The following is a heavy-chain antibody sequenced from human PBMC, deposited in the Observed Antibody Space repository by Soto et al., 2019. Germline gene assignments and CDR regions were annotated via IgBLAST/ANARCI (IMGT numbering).Heavy chain of an antibody. Sequence: QVQLQESGPGLVKPSQTLSLTCTVSGGSISSGGYYWSWIRQHPGKGLEWIGYIYYSGSTYYNPALKSRVTISVDPSKNQFSLQLSSVTAADTAVYYCARDTRLFGVVGNWFDPWGQGTLVTVSS. CDR3: ARDTRLFGVVGNWFDP. CDR2: IYYSGST. CDR1: GGSISSGGYY. D-gene: IGHD3-3*01. J-gene: IGHJ5*02. V-gene: IGHV4-31*03.